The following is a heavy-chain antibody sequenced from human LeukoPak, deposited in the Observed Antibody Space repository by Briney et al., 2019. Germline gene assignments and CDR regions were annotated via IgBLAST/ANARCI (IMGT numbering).Heavy chain of an antibody. Sequence: SETLSLTCAVYGGSFSGYYWSWIRQPPGKGLEWIGEINHSGSTNYNPSLKSRVTISVDTSKNQFSLKLSSVTAADTAVYYCAKDRGYSSSRAFDIWGQGTMVTVSS. J-gene: IGHJ3*02. CDR2: INHSGST. V-gene: IGHV4-34*01. CDR1: GGSFSGYY. D-gene: IGHD6-6*01. CDR3: AKDRGYSSSRAFDI.